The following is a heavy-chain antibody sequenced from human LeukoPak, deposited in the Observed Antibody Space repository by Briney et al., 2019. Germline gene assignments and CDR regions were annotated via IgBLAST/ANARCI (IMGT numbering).Heavy chain of an antibody. V-gene: IGHV3-23*01. J-gene: IGHJ3*02. CDR1: GFTFSSYA. CDR3: AKDLGCSGSSWSAFDI. D-gene: IGHD1-26*01. CDR2: ISGSGGST. Sequence: PGGSLRLSCAASGFTFSSYAMSWVRQAPGKGLEWVSAISGSGGSTYYADSVKGRFTISRDNSKNTLYLQMNSLRAEDTAVYYCAKDLGCSGSSWSAFDIWGQGTMVTVSS.